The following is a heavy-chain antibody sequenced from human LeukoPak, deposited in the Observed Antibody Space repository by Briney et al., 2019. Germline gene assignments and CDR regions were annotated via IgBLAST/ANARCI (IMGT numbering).Heavy chain of an antibody. J-gene: IGHJ4*02. CDR3: ARMSRYDGSGYPDY. Sequence: PGGSLRLSCAASGFTFSSYAMSWVRQGPGKGLEWVSGINWNGGSIGYADSATGRITISRDNAKNSLYLQMNSLRAEDTAFYYCARMSRYDGSGYPDYWGQGTLVTVSS. CDR2: INWNGGSI. V-gene: IGHV3-20*04. CDR1: GFTFSSYA. D-gene: IGHD3-22*01.